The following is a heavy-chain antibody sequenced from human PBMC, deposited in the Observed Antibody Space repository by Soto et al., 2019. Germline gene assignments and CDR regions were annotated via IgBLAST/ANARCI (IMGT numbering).Heavy chain of an antibody. CDR1: GGTFSSYA. V-gene: IGHV1-69*13. Sequence: GASVKVSCKASGGTFSSYAISWVRQAPGQGLEWMGGIIPIFGTANYAQKFQGRVTITADESTSTAYMELSSLRSEDTAVYYCATVSRLGDAAVAGTVEWGQGTLVTVSS. D-gene: IGHD6-19*01. CDR2: IIPIFGTA. J-gene: IGHJ4*02. CDR3: ATVSRLGDAAVAGTVE.